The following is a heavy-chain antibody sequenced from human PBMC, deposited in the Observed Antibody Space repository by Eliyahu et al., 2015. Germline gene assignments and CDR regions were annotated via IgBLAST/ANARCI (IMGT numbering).Heavy chain of an antibody. Sequence: EVKKPGSSVKVSCKASGGTFSSYAISWVRQAPGQGLEWMGGIIPIFGTANYAQKFQGRVTITADKSTSTAYMELSSLRSEDTAVYYCVVGATSSGYYGMDVWGQGTTVTVSS. J-gene: IGHJ6*02. D-gene: IGHD1-26*01. CDR2: IIPIFGTA. CDR3: VVGATSSGYYGMDV. V-gene: IGHV1-69*06. CDR1: GGTFSSYA.